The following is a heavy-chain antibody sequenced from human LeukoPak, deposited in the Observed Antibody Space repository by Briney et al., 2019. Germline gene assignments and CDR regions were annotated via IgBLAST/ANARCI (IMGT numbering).Heavy chain of an antibody. CDR3: ARGPPRGWYHY. J-gene: IGHJ4*02. V-gene: IGHV4-39*07. CDR2: IYYSRST. CDR1: GGSISSSHYY. Sequence: SETLSLTCTVSGGSISSSHYYWDWIRQPPGKGLEWIGNIYYSRSTYYNPSLKSRVTISVDTSKNQFSLKLSSVTAADTAVYYCARGPPRGWYHYWGQGTLVTVSS. D-gene: IGHD6-19*01.